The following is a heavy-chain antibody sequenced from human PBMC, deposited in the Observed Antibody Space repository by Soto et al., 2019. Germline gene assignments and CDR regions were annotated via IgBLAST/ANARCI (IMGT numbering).Heavy chain of an antibody. J-gene: IGHJ6*02. D-gene: IGHD6-13*01. V-gene: IGHV3-33*01. CDR1: GFTFSSYG. CDR2: IWYDGSNK. Sequence: GGSLRLSCAASGFTFSSYGMHWVRQAPGKGLEWVAVIWYDGSNKYYADSVKGRFTISRDNSKNTLYLQMNSLRAEDTAVYYCARTGGIALYYYYYGMDVWGQGTTVTVSS. CDR3: ARTGGIALYYYYYGMDV.